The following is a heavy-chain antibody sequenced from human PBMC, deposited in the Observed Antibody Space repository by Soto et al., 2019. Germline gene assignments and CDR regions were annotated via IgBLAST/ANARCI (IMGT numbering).Heavy chain of an antibody. V-gene: IGHV1-69*12. J-gene: IGHJ6*02. CDR1: GGTFSSYA. D-gene: IGHD7-27*01. Sequence: QVQLVQSGAEVKKPGSSVKVSCKASGGTFSSYAISWVRQAPGQGLEWMGGIIPIFGTADFAQKFQGRVTITADESTSTAYMDLSSLRSEDTAVYYCARQLGGNHYYYGMDVWGQGTTVTVSS. CDR3: ARQLGGNHYYYGMDV. CDR2: IIPIFGTA.